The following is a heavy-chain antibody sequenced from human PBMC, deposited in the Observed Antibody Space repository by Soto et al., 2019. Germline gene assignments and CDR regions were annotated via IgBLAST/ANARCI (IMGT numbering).Heavy chain of an antibody. D-gene: IGHD2-15*01. CDR2: IYKSTTT. V-gene: IGHV4-30-4*01. CDR1: GDSISTVDYF. CDR3: ARGRYCLTGRCFPNWFDS. Sequence: SETLSLTGSVSGDSISTVDYFWAWIRRPPGQALEYIGYIYKSTTTYYNPSFESRVAISLDTSKSQFSLTATSVTAADTAVYFCARGRYCLTGRCFPNWFDSWGQGTLVTVSS. J-gene: IGHJ5*01.